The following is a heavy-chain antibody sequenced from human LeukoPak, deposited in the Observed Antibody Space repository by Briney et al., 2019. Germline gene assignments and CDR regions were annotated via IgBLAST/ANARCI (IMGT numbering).Heavy chain of an antibody. V-gene: IGHV1-69*04. CDR2: IIPILGIA. D-gene: IGHD1-26*01. CDR1: GGTFSSYA. CDR3: ATVRWEGGYFDY. Sequence: SVKVSCKASGGTFSSYAISWVRQAPGQGLEWMGRIIPILGIANYAQKFQGRVTITADKSTSTAYMELSSLRSEDAAVYYCATVRWEGGYFDYWGQGTLVTVSS. J-gene: IGHJ4*02.